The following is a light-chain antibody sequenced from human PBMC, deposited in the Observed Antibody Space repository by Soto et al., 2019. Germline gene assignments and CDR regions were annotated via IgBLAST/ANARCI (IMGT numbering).Light chain of an antibody. V-gene: IGLV3-21*04. CDR3: QVWDSSSDHPGV. Sequence: SYELTQPPSVSVAPGKTARITCGGNNIGSKSMHWYQQKPGQAPVLVIYYDSDRPSGIPERFSGSNSGNTATLTISRVEAGDEADYYCQVWDSSSDHPGVFGGGTKL. CDR2: YDS. J-gene: IGLJ3*02. CDR1: NIGSKS.